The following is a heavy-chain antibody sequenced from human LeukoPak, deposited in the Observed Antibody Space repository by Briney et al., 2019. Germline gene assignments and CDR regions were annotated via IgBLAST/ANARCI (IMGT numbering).Heavy chain of an antibody. CDR3: AKDYCRDGNCPFPFLDS. D-gene: IGHD2-15*01. Sequence: PGGSLRLSCEVSEFSFSNYAMSWVRQAPGKGLEWVSIITGTGGRYYGDSVKGRFILSRDNSKNTVYMQMSSLRAEDTATYYCAKDYCRDGNCPFPFLDSWGQGTLVTVSS. V-gene: IGHV3-23*01. CDR2: ITGTGGR. J-gene: IGHJ4*02. CDR1: EFSFSNYA.